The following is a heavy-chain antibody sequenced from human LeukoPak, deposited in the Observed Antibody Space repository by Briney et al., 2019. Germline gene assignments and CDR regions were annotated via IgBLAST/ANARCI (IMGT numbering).Heavy chain of an antibody. V-gene: IGHV1-18*01. Sequence: ASVKVFCKASGYTFTSYGISWVRQAPGQGLERMRWISAYNGNTNSAQKLQGRVTMTTDTSTSTAYLELLSLRSHATARHSCPRAGPVPPHYWAQGTLVTVSS. CDR3: PRAGPVPPHY. CDR1: GYTFTSYG. CDR2: ISAYNGNT. J-gene: IGHJ4*02. D-gene: IGHD1-14*01.